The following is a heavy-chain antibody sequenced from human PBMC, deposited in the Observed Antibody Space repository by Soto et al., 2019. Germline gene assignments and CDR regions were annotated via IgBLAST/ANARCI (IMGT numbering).Heavy chain of an antibody. CDR1: GFTFSSFG. CDR2: ISYHGINT. Sequence: QVQLVESGGGAVQPGGSLRLSCAASGFTFSSFGMHWVRQAPGKGLEWVAVISYHGINTHYADSVKGRFTISRDNYRNTVHLDMSSLRHDDTAVYYCAKTGETGYDWGWFDPWGQGTLVTVSS. CDR3: AKTGETGYDWGWFDP. D-gene: IGHD5-12*01. V-gene: IGHV3-30*18. J-gene: IGHJ5*02.